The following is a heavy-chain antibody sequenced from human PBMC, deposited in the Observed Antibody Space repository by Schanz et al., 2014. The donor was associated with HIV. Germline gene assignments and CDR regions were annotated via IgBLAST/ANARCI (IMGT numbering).Heavy chain of an antibody. D-gene: IGHD4-17*01. CDR3: AKGGFYGDYVSYYYGLDV. V-gene: IGHV3-30*18. J-gene: IGHJ6*02. Sequence: QVQLVESGGGVVQPGRSLRLSCSASGFTFSSTGMHWVRQAPGKGLEWVAIISYDGSNKDYADSVKGRFTISRDISKNTLYLQMNSLRAEDTAVYYCAKGGFYGDYVSYYYGLDVWGQGTTVTVSS. CDR2: ISYDGSNK. CDR1: GFTFSSTG.